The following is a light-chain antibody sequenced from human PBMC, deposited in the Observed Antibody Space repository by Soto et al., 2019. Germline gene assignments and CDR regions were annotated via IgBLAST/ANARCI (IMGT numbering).Light chain of an antibody. CDR1: SSNIGSHT. J-gene: IGLJ2*01. Sequence: QSVLTQPPSASGTPGQRVTIPCSGSSSNIGSHTVNWYQQLPGTAPKLLVYSSNQRPSGVPDRFSGSKSGTSASLAISGLQSEDEADYYCAAWDGSQNGVVFGGGTKLTV. CDR3: AAWDGSQNGVV. CDR2: SSN. V-gene: IGLV1-44*01.